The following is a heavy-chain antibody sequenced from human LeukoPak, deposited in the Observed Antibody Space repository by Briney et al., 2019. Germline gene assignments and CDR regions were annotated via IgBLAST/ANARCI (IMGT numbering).Heavy chain of an antibody. V-gene: IGHV6-1*01. CDR2: TYYRSKWSN. CDR1: GDSVSSNSAS. D-gene: IGHD4-11*01. J-gene: IGHJ5*02. Sequence: SQTLSLTFAISGDSVSSNSASWNWLRQSPSRGLEWLGSTYYRSKWSNDYAPSVKSRITINPDTSRNQFSLQLNSVTPEDTAVYYCARDRDSDYEWGPFDPWGQGTLVTVSS. CDR3: ARDRDSDYEWGPFDP.